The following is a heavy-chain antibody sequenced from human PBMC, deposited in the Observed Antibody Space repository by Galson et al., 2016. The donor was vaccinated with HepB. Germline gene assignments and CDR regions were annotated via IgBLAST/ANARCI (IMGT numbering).Heavy chain of an antibody. CDR3: ARDQDILTGYWAGPYYFDY. V-gene: IGHV1-18*04. CDR1: GYTFNIYG. Sequence: VSCKASGYTFNIYGISWVRQAPGQGLEWMGWISGYNGNTNYAQKVQGRVTMTTDPSTSTAYMELRSLRSDDTAVYYCARDQDILTGYWAGPYYFDYWGQGTQVTVSS. CDR2: ISGYNGNT. J-gene: IGHJ4*02. D-gene: IGHD3-9*01.